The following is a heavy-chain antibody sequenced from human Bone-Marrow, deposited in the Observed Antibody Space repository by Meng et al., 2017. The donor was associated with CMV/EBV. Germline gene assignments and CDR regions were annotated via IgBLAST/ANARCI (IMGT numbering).Heavy chain of an antibody. CDR1: GFTVSSNY. J-gene: IGHJ6*02. CDR3: ASGTAMVPSYYYYYGMDV. V-gene: IGHV3-53*01. D-gene: IGHD5-18*01. CDR2: IYSGGST. Sequence: GGSLRLSCAASGFTVSSNYMSWVRQAPGKGLEWVSVIYSGGSTYYADSVKGRFTISRDNSKNTLYLQMNSLRAEDTAVYYCASGTAMVPSYYYYYGMDVWGQGTTVTV.